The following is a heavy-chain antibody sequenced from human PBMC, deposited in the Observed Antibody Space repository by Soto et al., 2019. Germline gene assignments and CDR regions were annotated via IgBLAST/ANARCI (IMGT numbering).Heavy chain of an antibody. CDR1: GYTFTGYY. D-gene: IGHD2-15*01. V-gene: IGHV1-2*04. CDR2: INPNSGGT. Sequence: ASVKVSCKASGYTFTGYYMHWVRQAPGQGLEWMGWINPNSGGTNYAQKFQGWVTMTRDTSISTAYMELSRLRSDDTAVYYCARDGCSGGSCYGFDPWGQGTLVTVSS. J-gene: IGHJ5*02. CDR3: ARDGCSGGSCYGFDP.